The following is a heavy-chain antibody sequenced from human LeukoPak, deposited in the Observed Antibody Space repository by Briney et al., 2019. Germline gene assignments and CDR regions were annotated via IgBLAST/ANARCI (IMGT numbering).Heavy chain of an antibody. Sequence: GRSLRLSCAASGFTFSSYAMHWVRQAPGKGLEWVAVISYDGSNKYYADSVKGRFTISRDNSKNTLYLQMNSLRAEDTAVYYCARVGYYYGSGSYTGYMDVWGKGTTVTVSS. CDR1: GFTFSSYA. D-gene: IGHD3-10*01. CDR2: ISYDGSNK. V-gene: IGHV3-30*04. CDR3: ARVGYYYGSGSYTGYMDV. J-gene: IGHJ6*03.